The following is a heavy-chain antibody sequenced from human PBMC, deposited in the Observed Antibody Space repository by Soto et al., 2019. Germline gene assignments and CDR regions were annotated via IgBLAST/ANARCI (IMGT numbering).Heavy chain of an antibody. CDR1: GYTFTNHG. Sequence: QVQLVQSGAEVKKPGASVKVSCKTSGYTFTNHGINWVRQAPGQGLEWMGWINPYNANVNYAQKLQGRVTMTTDSSTSTAYMDLRSLTSDDTAGYCCARDRVAGIWGDAFDIWGQGTMVTVSS. J-gene: IGHJ3*02. V-gene: IGHV1-18*04. CDR2: INPYNANV. D-gene: IGHD3-16*01. CDR3: ARDRVAGIWGDAFDI.